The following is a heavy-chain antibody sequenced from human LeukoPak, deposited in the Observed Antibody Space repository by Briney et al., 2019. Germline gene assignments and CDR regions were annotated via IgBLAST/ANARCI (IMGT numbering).Heavy chain of an antibody. J-gene: IGHJ3*02. D-gene: IGHD1-26*01. CDR3: AKHSGSTGAFDI. Sequence: GGSLRLSCAASGFTFSSYGMHWVPQAPGKGLEWVAVISYDGSNKYYADSVKGRFTISRDNSKNTLYLQMNSLRAEDTAVYYCAKHSGSTGAFDIWGQGTMVTVSS. V-gene: IGHV3-30*18. CDR2: ISYDGSNK. CDR1: GFTFSSYG.